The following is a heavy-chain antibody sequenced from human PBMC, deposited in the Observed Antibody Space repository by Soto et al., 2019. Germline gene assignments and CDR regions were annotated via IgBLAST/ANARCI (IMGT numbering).Heavy chain of an antibody. J-gene: IGHJ4*02. V-gene: IGHV4-31*03. CDR1: GASIRSGGYY. Sequence: PSETLSLTCSVSGASIRSGGYYWSCLRQSPGKGLEWIGHIYYTGSTFYSPSLKSRLTISLDTSKNQFSLDLRSVTAADTAMYYCARIEMASIKWGRGTLVTVSS. CDR2: IYYTGST. CDR3: ARIEMASIK.